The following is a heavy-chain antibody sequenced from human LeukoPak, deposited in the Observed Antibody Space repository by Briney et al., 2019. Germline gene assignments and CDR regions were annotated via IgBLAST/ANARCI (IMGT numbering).Heavy chain of an antibody. Sequence: HTGGSLRLSCVASGFTFSSYSMSWVRQAPGKGLEWVSYIDTSSSTIYYADSVKGRFTISRDNSKNTLYLQMNSLRAEDTALYYCAKAAYGDYVNWFDPWGQGTLVTVSS. CDR1: GFTFSSYS. CDR2: IDTSSSTI. CDR3: AKAAYGDYVNWFDP. D-gene: IGHD4-17*01. J-gene: IGHJ5*02. V-gene: IGHV3-48*01.